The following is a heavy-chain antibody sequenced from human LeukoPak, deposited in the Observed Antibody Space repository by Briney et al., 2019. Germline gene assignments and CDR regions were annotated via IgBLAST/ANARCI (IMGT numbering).Heavy chain of an antibody. CDR1: GFTFIDYD. V-gene: IGHV3-13*01. J-gene: IGHJ4*02. D-gene: IGHD6-19*01. CDR3: ARGGIQVSGIDEFDY. CDR2: IGIRSDT. Sequence: GGSLRLSCAASGFTFIDYDMHWVRQAMGKGLEWVSAIGIRSDTHYSGSVKGRFTISRENAESSLYLQMNSLRAEDTAVYYCARGGIQVSGIDEFDYWGQGTLVTVSS.